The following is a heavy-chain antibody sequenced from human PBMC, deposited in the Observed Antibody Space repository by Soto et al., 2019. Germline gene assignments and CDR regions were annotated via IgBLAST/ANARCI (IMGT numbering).Heavy chain of an antibody. V-gene: IGHV3-48*02. CDR3: ARGTYYYDSSGYYYRFGYFDY. Sequence: PGGSLRLSCAASGFTFSSYSMNWVRQAPGKGLEWVTYISTSSTIYYADSMKGRFTISRDNAKNSLSLQMNSLRDDDTAVYYCARGTYYYDSSGYYYRFGYFDYWGQGT. D-gene: IGHD3-22*01. CDR2: ISTSSTI. J-gene: IGHJ4*02. CDR1: GFTFSSYS.